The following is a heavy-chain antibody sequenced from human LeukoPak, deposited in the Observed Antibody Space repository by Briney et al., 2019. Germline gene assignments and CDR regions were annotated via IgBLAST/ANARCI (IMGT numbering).Heavy chain of an antibody. CDR2: ISISGTTI. Sequence: GGSLRLSCAASGFTFSSYEMNWVRQAPGKGLEWVSYISISGTTIYYADSAKGRFTISRDNAKNSLYLQMNSLRAEDTAVYYCAREMGVYPFDSWGQGTLVTVSS. CDR3: AREMGVYPFDS. J-gene: IGHJ4*02. CDR1: GFTFSSYE. V-gene: IGHV3-48*03. D-gene: IGHD5/OR15-5a*01.